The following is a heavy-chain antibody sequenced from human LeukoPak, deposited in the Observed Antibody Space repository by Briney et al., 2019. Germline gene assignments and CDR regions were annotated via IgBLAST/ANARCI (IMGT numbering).Heavy chain of an antibody. Sequence: ASVKVSCKASGYTFTGYYMHWVRQAPGQGLEWMGWINPNSGGTNYAQKFQGRVTMTRDTSISTAYMELSRLRSDDTAVYYCARRLQWVVGATQMDVWGKGTTVTISS. CDR1: GYTFTGYY. D-gene: IGHD1-26*01. CDR3: ARRLQWVVGATQMDV. CDR2: INPNSGGT. J-gene: IGHJ6*04. V-gene: IGHV1-2*02.